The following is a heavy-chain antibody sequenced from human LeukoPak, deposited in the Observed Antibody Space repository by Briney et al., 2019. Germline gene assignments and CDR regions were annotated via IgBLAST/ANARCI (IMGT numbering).Heavy chain of an antibody. V-gene: IGHV4-38-2*01. Sequence: SETLSLTCAVSGYSISSGYQWAWIRQSPGKGLEWIGSIYHSGSAHYNPSPKSRVTISVDTSKNQFSLKPSSVTAADTAVYYCARHGADSSGYYHDWYFDLWGRGTLVTVSS. D-gene: IGHD3-22*01. CDR1: GYSISSGYQ. J-gene: IGHJ2*01. CDR2: IYHSGSA. CDR3: ARHGADSSGYYHDWYFDL.